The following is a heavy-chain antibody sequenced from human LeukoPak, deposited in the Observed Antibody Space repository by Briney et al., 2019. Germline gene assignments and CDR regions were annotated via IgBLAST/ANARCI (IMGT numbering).Heavy chain of an antibody. D-gene: IGHD2-2*01. Sequence: GGSLRLSCAASGFTFDDYGMSWVRQAPGKGLEWVSGINWNGGSTGYADSVKGRFTISRANAKNSLYLQMNSLRAEDTALYYCARPQRKYQLLFYYYYMDVWGKGTTVTVSS. CDR3: ARPQRKYQLLFYYYYMDV. CDR2: INWNGGST. CDR1: GFTFDDYG. J-gene: IGHJ6*03. V-gene: IGHV3-20*04.